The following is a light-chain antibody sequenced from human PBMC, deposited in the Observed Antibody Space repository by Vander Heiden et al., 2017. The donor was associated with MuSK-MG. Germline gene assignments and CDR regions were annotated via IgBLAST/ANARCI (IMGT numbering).Light chain of an antibody. V-gene: IGKV3-20*01. CDR2: GAS. CDR1: QSVSSSY. Sequence: EIVLTQSPGTLSLSPGERATLSCRASQSVSSSYLAWYQQKPGQAPRLLSYGASSRATGIPDRFSGSGSGTDFTLTISRLEPEDIAVYYCQQDGSSPKTFGQGTKVEIK. CDR3: QQDGSSPKT. J-gene: IGKJ1*01.